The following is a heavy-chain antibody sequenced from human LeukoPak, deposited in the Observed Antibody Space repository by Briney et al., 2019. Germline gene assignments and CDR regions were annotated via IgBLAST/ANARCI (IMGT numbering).Heavy chain of an antibody. D-gene: IGHD4-17*01. CDR1: GGSISSYY. CDR3: ARVLKSRFTVTTTGDY. V-gene: IGHV4-59*08. J-gene: IGHJ4*02. Sequence: SETLSLTCTVSGGSISSYYWSWIRQPPGKGLEWIGYIYYSGSTYYNPSLKSRVTISVDTSKNQFSLKLSSVTAADTAVYYCARVLKSRFTVTTTGDYWGQGTLVTVSS. CDR2: IYYSGST.